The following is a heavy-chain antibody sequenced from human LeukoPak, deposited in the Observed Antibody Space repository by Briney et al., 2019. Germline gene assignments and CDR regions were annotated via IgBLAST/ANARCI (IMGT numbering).Heavy chain of an antibody. D-gene: IGHD2-2*01. CDR1: GFTISSYE. CDR3: AATLGYCSSTSCYRGGDY. V-gene: IGHV3-48*03. CDR2: ISSSGTTI. Sequence: GGSLRLSCAASGFTISSYEMNWVRQAPGKGLEWDSYISSSGTTIYYADSVKGRFTISRDNSKNTLYLQMNSLRAEDTAVYYCAATLGYCSSTSCYRGGDYWGQGTLVTVSS. J-gene: IGHJ4*02.